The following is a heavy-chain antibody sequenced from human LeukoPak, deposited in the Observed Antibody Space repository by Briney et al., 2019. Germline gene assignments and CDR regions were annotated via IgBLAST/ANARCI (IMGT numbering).Heavy chain of an antibody. CDR3: ARLAYCGGDCYWFGL. CDR1: GFTFSTYS. Sequence: PGGSLRLSCAASGFTFSTYSMNWVRQAPGKGLEWVSSITVSTSYIYYADSVRGRFTISRDNAKNSLYLQMNSLRAEDTAVYYCARLAYCGGDCYWFGLWGRGTLVTISS. V-gene: IGHV3-21*01. J-gene: IGHJ2*01. D-gene: IGHD2-21*02. CDR2: ITVSTSYI.